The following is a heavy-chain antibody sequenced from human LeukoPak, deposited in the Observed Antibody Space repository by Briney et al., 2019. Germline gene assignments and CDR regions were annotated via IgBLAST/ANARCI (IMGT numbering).Heavy chain of an antibody. D-gene: IGHD5-12*01. CDR1: GDSISSNSYY. CDR2: IYFTGST. V-gene: IGHV4-39*01. CDR3: ASYRGYSGYDAPSYFDS. J-gene: IGHJ4*02. Sequence: SETLSLTCTVSGDSISSNSYYWGWIRQPPGKGLEWITSIYFTGSTYYNPSLKSRVTISTDTSKNRLSLRLSSVTAADTALYYCASYRGYSGYDAPSYFDSWGQGTLVTVSS.